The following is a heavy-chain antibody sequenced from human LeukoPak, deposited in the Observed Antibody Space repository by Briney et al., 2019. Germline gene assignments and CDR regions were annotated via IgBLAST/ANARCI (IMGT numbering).Heavy chain of an antibody. CDR3: ARGGPCWYFDL. V-gene: IGHV3-13*01. Sequence: GGSLRLSCAASGFTFSTYDMHWVRQATGKGLEWVSIIGTAGDSYSPGSVKGRFTISRDNAKNSVHLQMDSLRAGDTAVYYCARGGPCWYFDLWGRGTLVTVSS. J-gene: IGHJ2*01. CDR2: IGTAGDS. CDR1: GFTFSTYD.